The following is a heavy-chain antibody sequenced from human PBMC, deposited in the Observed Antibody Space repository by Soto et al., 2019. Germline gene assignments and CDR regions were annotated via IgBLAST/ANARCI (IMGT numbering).Heavy chain of an antibody. CDR3: ARGLGYCSGGSCQQSNWFDP. J-gene: IGHJ5*02. D-gene: IGHD2-15*01. V-gene: IGHV4-59*12. Sequence: PSETLSLTCTVSGGSISSYYWSWIRQPPGKGLEWIGYIYYSGSTNYNPSLKSRVTISVDTSKNQFSLKLSSVTAADTAVYYCARGLGYCSGGSCQQSNWFDPWGQGTLVTVSS. CDR1: GGSISSYY. CDR2: IYYSGST.